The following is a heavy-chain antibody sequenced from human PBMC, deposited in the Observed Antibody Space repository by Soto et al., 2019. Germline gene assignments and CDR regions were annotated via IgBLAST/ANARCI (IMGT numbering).Heavy chain of an antibody. CDR3: ARDLVLRIAGRATNWFDP. V-gene: IGHV1-3*01. J-gene: IGHJ5*02. D-gene: IGHD6-6*01. CDR1: GYTFTSYA. CDR2: INAGNGNT. Sequence: ASVKVSCKASGYTFTSYAMHWVRQAPGQRLEWMGWINAGNGNTKYSQKFQGRVTITRDTSASTAYMELSSLRSEDTAVYYCARDLVLRIAGRATNWFDPWGQGTRVTVSS.